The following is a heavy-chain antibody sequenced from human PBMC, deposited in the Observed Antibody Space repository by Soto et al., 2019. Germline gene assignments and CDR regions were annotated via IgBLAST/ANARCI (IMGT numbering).Heavy chain of an antibody. CDR1: GGSVSPYY. Sequence: QVQLQESGPGLVKASETLSLTCAVSGGSVSPYYWSWIRQPPGKGLEWIGYVYYSGSTNYSPSLESRLRISVDTSSTQFSLRLTSVTTADTALYYCARNSVYGTGLAFDLWGRGTMVTVSS. J-gene: IGHJ3*01. D-gene: IGHD5-12*01. CDR3: ARNSVYGTGLAFDL. V-gene: IGHV4-59*02. CDR2: VYYSGST.